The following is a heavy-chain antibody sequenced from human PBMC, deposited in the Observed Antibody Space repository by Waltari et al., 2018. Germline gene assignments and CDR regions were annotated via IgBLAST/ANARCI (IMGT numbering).Heavy chain of an antibody. D-gene: IGHD2-2*01. J-gene: IGHJ6*02. V-gene: IGHV3-7*01. Sequence: EVQVVESGGGLVQPGGSLRLPCAASGFTFSSSWMNWVRQAPGKGLEWLANIKQDGSQTYYVDSVKGRFTISRDNAKNSLFLQMNSLRADDTAVYYCARLGYCSSANCFYGMDVWGQGTTVTVSS. CDR1: GFTFSSSW. CDR2: IKQDGSQT. CDR3: ARLGYCSSANCFYGMDV.